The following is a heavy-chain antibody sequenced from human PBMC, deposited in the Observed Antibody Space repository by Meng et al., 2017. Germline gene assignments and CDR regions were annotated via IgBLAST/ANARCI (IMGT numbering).Heavy chain of an antibody. D-gene: IGHD1-26*01. CDR2: IIPIFGTA. CDR3: ARSFSRATWERDD. Sequence: QVQLGQLGAEVNKPGSSGKVSCKASGGTFSSYAISWVRQAHGQGLEWMGGIIPIFGTANYAQKFQGRVTITADESTSTAYMELSSLRSEDTAVYYCARSFSRATWERDDWGQGTLVTVSS. CDR1: GGTFSSYA. J-gene: IGHJ4*02. V-gene: IGHV1-69*01.